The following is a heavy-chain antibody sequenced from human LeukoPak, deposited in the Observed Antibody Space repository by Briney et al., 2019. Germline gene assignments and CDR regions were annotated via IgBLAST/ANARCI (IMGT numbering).Heavy chain of an antibody. CDR1: GFSFSNYG. CDR3: TRRDGDNDRGFDF. D-gene: IGHD4-23*01. CDR2: IWYDGSKK. V-gene: IGHV3-33*01. Sequence: PGTSLRLSCTASGFSFSNYGMHWVRQTPGKGLEWVAVIWYDGSKKYYAESVKGRFTISRDNSKNTLYLQMNSLRVEDTAVYFCTRRDGDNDRGFDFWGQGTLLTVSS. J-gene: IGHJ4*02.